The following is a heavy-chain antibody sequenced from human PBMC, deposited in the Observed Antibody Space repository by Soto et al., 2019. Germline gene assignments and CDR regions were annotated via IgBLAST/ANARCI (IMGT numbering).Heavy chain of an antibody. D-gene: IGHD3-3*01. Sequence: EVQLVESGGGLVKPGGSLRLSCVASGFTFSSYSMNWVRQAPGEGLEWVSSITGSGTYMLYADSVKGRFSISRDNAKISLYLQMNSLRADDTAVYYCARKDFLSDYNNGFDPWCQGTLVTFSS. J-gene: IGHJ5*02. V-gene: IGHV3-21*01. CDR1: GFTFSSYS. CDR2: ITGSGTYM. CDR3: ARKDFLSDYNNGFDP.